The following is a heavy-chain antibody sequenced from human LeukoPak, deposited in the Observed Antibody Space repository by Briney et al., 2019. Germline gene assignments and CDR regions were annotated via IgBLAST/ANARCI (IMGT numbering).Heavy chain of an antibody. CDR1: GFTFSNYW. Sequence: GGSLRLSCAASGFTFSNYWMSWVRQAPGKGLEWLANINQDGSEKYYIDSVKGRFTISRDNAKNSLYLQMNSLRAEGTAVYYCARDPDPDYGGNSGYFDYWGQGTLVTVSS. CDR3: ARDPDPDYGGNSGYFDY. V-gene: IGHV3-7*01. D-gene: IGHD4-23*01. J-gene: IGHJ4*02. CDR2: INQDGSEK.